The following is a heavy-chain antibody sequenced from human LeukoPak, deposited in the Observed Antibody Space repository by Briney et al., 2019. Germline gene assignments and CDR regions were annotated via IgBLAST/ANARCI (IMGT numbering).Heavy chain of an antibody. J-gene: IGHJ6*04. CDR3: ARGSGEYQLLHYYYYGMDV. D-gene: IGHD2-2*01. V-gene: IGHV4-59*01. CDR1: GGSISSYY. Sequence: SETLSLTCTVSGGSISSYYWSWIRQPPGKGLEWIGYIYYSGSTNHNPSLKSRVTISVDTSKNQFSLKLSSVTAADTAVYYCARGSGEYQLLHYYYYGMDVWGKGTTVTVSS. CDR2: IYYSGST.